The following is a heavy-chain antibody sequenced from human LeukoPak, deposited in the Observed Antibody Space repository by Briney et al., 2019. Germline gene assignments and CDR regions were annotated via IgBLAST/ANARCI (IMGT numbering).Heavy chain of an antibody. CDR3: ARSPEFRIYYYYYMDV. CDR1: GGSITTYY. J-gene: IGHJ6*03. V-gene: IGHV4-4*07. Sequence: SETLSLTCTVSGGSITTYYWSWIRQPAGKGLEWIGRISTSGRTNYNPSLKSRVTISVDTSKNQFSLKLSSVTAADTAVYYCARSPEFRIYYYYYMDVWGKGTTVTVSS. CDR2: ISTSGRT.